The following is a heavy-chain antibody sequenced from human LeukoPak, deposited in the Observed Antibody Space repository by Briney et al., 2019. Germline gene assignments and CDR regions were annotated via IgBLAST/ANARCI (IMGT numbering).Heavy chain of an antibody. V-gene: IGHV3-23*01. J-gene: IGHJ4*02. D-gene: IGHD5-18*01. CDR1: GFTFSSYA. CDR2: ISGSGGST. CDR3: AKDDLIRGYSYGQVDY. Sequence: GGSLRLSCAASGFTFSSYAMSWVRQAPGKGLEWVSAISGSGGSTYYADSVKGRFTISRDNSKNTLYLQMNSLRAEDTAVYYCAKDDLIRGYSYGQVDYWGQGTLVTVSS.